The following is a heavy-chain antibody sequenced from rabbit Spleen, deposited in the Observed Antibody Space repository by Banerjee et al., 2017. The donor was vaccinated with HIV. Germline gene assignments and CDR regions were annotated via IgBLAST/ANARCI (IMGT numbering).Heavy chain of an antibody. CDR2: IYDGDGRA. CDR1: GFSFSYSYY. CDR3: ARDGYGGGDGVGFGDL. J-gene: IGHJ4*01. D-gene: IGHD4-2*01. Sequence: QEQLEESGGDLVKPEGSLTLTCTASGFSFSYSYYMRWVRQAPGKGLEWIACIYDGDGRAYYASWAKGRFTLSKASSATVTLQMTSLAAADTATYFCARDGYGGGDGVGFGDLWGPGTLVTVS. V-gene: IGHV1S45*01.